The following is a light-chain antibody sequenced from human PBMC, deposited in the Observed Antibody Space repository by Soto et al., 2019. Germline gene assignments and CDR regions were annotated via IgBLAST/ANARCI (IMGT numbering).Light chain of an antibody. J-gene: IGKJ1*01. CDR1: QSTDTW. CDR2: DAS. V-gene: IGKV1-5*01. CDR3: QQHNPYSPWT. Sequence: DIQMTQSPSTLSASVGDRVTITCRASQSTDTWLAWYQQKPKTVPKLLIYDASSLESGVPLRFRGSGSGTEFTLTISSLQPDDFASYYCQQHNPYSPWTFGQGTKVEVK.